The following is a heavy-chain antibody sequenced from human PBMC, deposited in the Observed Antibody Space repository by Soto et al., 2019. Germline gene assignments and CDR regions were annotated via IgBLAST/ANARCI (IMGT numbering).Heavy chain of an antibody. CDR2: IYYSGST. V-gene: IGHV4-39*01. CDR1: GGSISSSSYY. CDR3: ARQHRCTNGVCYRGFDY. D-gene: IGHD2-8*01. J-gene: IGHJ4*02. Sequence: SETLSLTCTVSGGSISSSSYYWGWIRQPPGKGLEWIGSIYYSGSTYYNPSLKSRVTISVDTSKNQFSLKLSSVTAADTAVYYCARQHRCTNGVCYRGFDYWGQGTLVTVSS.